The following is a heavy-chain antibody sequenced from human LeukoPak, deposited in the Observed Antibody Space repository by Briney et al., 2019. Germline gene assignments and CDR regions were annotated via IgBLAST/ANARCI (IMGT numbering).Heavy chain of an antibody. J-gene: IGHJ3*02. CDR2: IYYSGST. CDR3: ARAPHSSGANDAFDI. CDR1: GGSITSSSYY. V-gene: IGHV4-39*07. Sequence: SETLSLTCTVSGGSITSSSYYWGWIRQPPGKGLEWIGSIYYSGSTNYNPSLKSRVTISVDTSKNQFSLKLSSVTAADTAVYYCARAPHSSGANDAFDIWGQGTMVTVSS. D-gene: IGHD1-26*01.